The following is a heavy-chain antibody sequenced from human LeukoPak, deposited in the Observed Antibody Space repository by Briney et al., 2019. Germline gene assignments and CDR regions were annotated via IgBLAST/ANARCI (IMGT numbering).Heavy chain of an antibody. D-gene: IGHD4-17*01. J-gene: IGHJ4*02. Sequence: QPGGSLRLSCAASGFTFSSYAMSWVRQAPGKGLEWVSAISGSGGSTYYADSVKGRFTISRDNSKNTLYLQMNSLRAEDTAVYYCARDHRHYGDGGPGYWGQGTLVTVSS. CDR3: ARDHRHYGDGGPGY. CDR1: GFTFSSYA. CDR2: ISGSGGST. V-gene: IGHV3-23*01.